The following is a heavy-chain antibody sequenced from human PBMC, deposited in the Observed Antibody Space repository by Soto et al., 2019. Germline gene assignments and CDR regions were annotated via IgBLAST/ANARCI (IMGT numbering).Heavy chain of an antibody. V-gene: IGHV4-39*01. CDR2: LYYSGNT. CDR1: GGSISSSSYY. Sequence: SETLSLTCTVSGGSISSSSYYWGWIRQPPGKGLEWIGSLYYSGNTYYNPSLRSRVTMSVDTSKNQFSLKLSSVTAADTAVYYCARPGASNKRIWFDPWGQGPLVTVSS. CDR3: ARPGASNKRIWFDP. D-gene: IGHD2-8*02. J-gene: IGHJ5*02.